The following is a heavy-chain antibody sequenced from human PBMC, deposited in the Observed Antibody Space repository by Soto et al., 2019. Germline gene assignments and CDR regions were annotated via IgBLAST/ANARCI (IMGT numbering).Heavy chain of an antibody. CDR1: GYTFTNYG. CDR3: ARCYCSVGSCYSCWHFDL. Sequence: QVQLVQSGSEVKKPGASVKASCKASGYTFTNYGMSWVRQAPGQGLEWMGWISAYNGNTNHAQNFQGRVTMTTDTSTNTAYMELRSLRSDDTAVYYCARCYCSVGSCYSCWHFDLWGRGALVTVSS. V-gene: IGHV1-18*01. CDR2: ISAYNGNT. D-gene: IGHD2-15*01. J-gene: IGHJ2*01.